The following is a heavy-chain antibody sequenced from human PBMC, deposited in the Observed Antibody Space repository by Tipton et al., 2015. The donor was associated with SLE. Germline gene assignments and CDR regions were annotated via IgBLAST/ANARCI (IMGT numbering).Heavy chain of an antibody. V-gene: IGHV4-39*07. Sequence: TLSLTCTVSGGSISSSSYYWGWIRQPPGKGLEWIGEINHSGSTDYNPSLKSRVTISVDTSKNQFSLKLSSVTAADTAVYYCAGGQRKKYFDLWGRGTLVTVSS. CDR2: INHSGST. CDR3: AGGQRKKYFDL. CDR1: GGSISSSSYY. J-gene: IGHJ2*01.